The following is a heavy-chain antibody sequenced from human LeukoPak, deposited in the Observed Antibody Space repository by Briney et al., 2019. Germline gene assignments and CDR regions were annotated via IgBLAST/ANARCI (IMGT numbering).Heavy chain of an antibody. Sequence: PGGSLRLSCAASGFTFSSYAMHWVRQAPGKGLEWVAVISYDGSNKYYADSVKGRFTISGDNSKNTLYLQMNSLRAEDTAVYYCARDSPPFITITWGQGTLVTVSS. J-gene: IGHJ4*02. CDR1: GFTFSSYA. CDR3: ARDSPPFITIT. V-gene: IGHV3-30*14. D-gene: IGHD3-3*01. CDR2: ISYDGSNK.